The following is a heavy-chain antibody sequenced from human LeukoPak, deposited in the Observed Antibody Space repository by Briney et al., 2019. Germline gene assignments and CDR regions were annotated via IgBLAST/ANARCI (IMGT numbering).Heavy chain of an antibody. D-gene: IGHD3-10*01. CDR3: ARVGSGSYYNEYYFDY. Sequence: GGSLRLSCAASGFTFSSYSMNWVREAPGEGLEWVSSISSSSSYIYYADSVKGRFTISRDNAKNSLYLQMNSLRAEDTAVYYCARVGSGSYYNEYYFDYWGQGTLVTVSS. CDR1: GFTFSSYS. V-gene: IGHV3-21*01. J-gene: IGHJ4*02. CDR2: ISSSSSYI.